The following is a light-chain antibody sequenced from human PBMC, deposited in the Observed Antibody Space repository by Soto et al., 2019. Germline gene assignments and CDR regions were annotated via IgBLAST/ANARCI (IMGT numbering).Light chain of an antibody. CDR1: SSDVGSYNL. CDR2: EGS. J-gene: IGLJ2*01. Sequence: QSALTQPASASGSPGQSITISCTGTSSDVGSYNLVSWYQQHPGKAPKLMIYEGSKRPSGVSNRVSGSKSGNTASLTISGLQAEDEADYYCCSYAGSSTVVFGGGTKLTVL. V-gene: IGLV2-23*01. CDR3: CSYAGSSTVV.